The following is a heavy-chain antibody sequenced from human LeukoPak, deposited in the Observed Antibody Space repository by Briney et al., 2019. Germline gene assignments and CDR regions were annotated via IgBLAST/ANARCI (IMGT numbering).Heavy chain of an antibody. CDR3: ASYSSSWYNYFDY. CDR1: GYTFTGYY. CDR2: INPNSGGT. D-gene: IGHD6-13*01. J-gene: IGHJ4*02. Sequence: ASVKVSCKASGYTFTGYYMHWVRQAPGQGLEWMGWINPNSGGTNYAQKFQGRVTITADKSTSTAYMELSSLRSEDTAVYYCASYSSSWYNYFDYWGQGTLVTVSS. V-gene: IGHV1-2*02.